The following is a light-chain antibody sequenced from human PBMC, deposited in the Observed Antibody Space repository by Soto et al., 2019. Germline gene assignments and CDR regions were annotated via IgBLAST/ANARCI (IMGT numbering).Light chain of an antibody. J-gene: IGKJ1*01. CDR3: QQYNSYSWT. CDR1: QSISSW. CDR2: KAS. V-gene: IGKV1-5*03. Sequence: DIQMTQSPSTLSASVGDRVTITCRASQSISSWLAWYQQKPGKAPKVLISKASTLQSGVPSRFSGSRSATEFTLTVSSLQPDDFATYYCQQYNSYSWTFGQGTKVEIK.